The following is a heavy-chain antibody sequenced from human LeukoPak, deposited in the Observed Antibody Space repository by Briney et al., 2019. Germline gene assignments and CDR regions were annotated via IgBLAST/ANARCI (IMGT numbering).Heavy chain of an antibody. V-gene: IGHV3-48*01. CDR3: ARRSSGYYLFDK. CDR2: ISSGAGTK. J-gene: IGHJ4*02. CDR1: GLTFSSDG. Sequence: GGSLRLSCAVSGLTFSSDGMSWVRRSPGKGLEWVSYISSGAGTKYYVDSVKGRFTISRDNAKNSLYLEMNSLRAEDTAVYYCARRSSGYYLFDKWGQGTLVTVSS. D-gene: IGHD3-3*01.